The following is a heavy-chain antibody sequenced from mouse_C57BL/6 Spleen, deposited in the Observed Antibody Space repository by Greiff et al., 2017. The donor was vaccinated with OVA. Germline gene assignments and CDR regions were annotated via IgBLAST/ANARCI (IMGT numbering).Heavy chain of an antibody. CDR1: GYAFTNYL. J-gene: IGHJ2*01. Sequence: LQESGAELVRPGTSVKVSCKASGYAFTNYLIEWVKQRPGQGLEWIGVINPGSGGTNYNEKFKGKATLTADKSSSTAYMQLSSLTSEDSAVYFCARWGDYDDYFDYWGQGTTLTVSS. CDR2: INPGSGGT. V-gene: IGHV1-54*01. D-gene: IGHD2-4*01. CDR3: ARWGDYDDYFDY.